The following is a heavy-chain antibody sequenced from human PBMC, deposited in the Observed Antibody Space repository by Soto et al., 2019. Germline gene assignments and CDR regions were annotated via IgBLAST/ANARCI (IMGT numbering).Heavy chain of an antibody. D-gene: IGHD6-13*01. CDR1: GFTFSSYE. J-gene: IGHJ4*02. V-gene: IGHV3-48*03. Sequence: GSLRLSCXASGFTFSSYEMNWVHQAPVXGLGXVSYISRIGITISYADSLKGRFTISRDNAKNSLYLQMNSLRAEDTAVYYCASSPGAAAGESFDYWGQGTLVTVSS. CDR3: ASSPGAAAGESFDY. CDR2: ISRIGITI.